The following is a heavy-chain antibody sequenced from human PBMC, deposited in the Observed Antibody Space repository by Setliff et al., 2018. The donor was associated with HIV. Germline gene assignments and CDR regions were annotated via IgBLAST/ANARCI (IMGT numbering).Heavy chain of an antibody. Sequence: GGSLRLSCAASGFTFSSYSMNWVRQAPGKGLEWVSSISPSSSYIHYADSVKGRSTISRDNAKNSLYLQVNSLRAEDTAVYYCARQGPSRGSGYYPPDDAFDIWGQGTMVTVSS. V-gene: IGHV3-21*01. J-gene: IGHJ3*02. D-gene: IGHD3-22*01. CDR1: GFTFSSYS. CDR2: ISPSSSYI. CDR3: ARQGPSRGSGYYPPDDAFDI.